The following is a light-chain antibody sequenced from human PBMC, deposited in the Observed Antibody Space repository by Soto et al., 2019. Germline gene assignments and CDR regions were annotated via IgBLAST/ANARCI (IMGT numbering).Light chain of an antibody. CDR3: QQYNSYPWT. J-gene: IGKJ1*01. V-gene: IGKV1-5*01. CDR1: ESISSW. Sequence: DIQMTHSPSTLSASVGDRVTITCRASESISSWLAWYQQKPGKAPKLLIYDVSSLESGVPSRFSGSESRTEFTLTISSLQPDDFATYYCQQYNSYPWTFGQGTKVDIK. CDR2: DVS.